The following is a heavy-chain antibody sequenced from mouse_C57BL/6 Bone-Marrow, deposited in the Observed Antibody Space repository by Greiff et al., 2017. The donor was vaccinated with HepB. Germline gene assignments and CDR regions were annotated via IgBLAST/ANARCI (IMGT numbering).Heavy chain of an antibody. CDR2: IIPGSGGT. CDR1: GYTFTDYW. Sequence: VQLEQSGAELVKPGSSVKVSCKASGYTFTDYWIEWVKQRPGQGLEWIGVIIPGSGGTNYNEKFKGKATLTADTSSSTAYMQLSSLTSEDSAVYYCARGVSYDYDWLGYWGQGTLVTVSS. CDR3: ARGVSYDYDWLGY. V-gene: IGHV1-54*01. J-gene: IGHJ4*01. D-gene: IGHD2-4*01.